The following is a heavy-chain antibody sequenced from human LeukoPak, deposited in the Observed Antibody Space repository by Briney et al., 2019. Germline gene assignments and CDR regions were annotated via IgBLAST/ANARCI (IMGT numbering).Heavy chain of an antibody. Sequence: GSLRLSCAASGFTFSSYAMSWVRQAPGKGLEWVSAISGSGGSTYYADSVKGRFTISRDNSKNTLYLQMNSLRAEDTAVYYCANSGNDILTGYYSVYWGQGTLVTVSS. J-gene: IGHJ4*02. CDR1: GFTFSSYA. V-gene: IGHV3-23*01. CDR3: ANSGNDILTGYYSVY. D-gene: IGHD3-9*01. CDR2: ISGSGGST.